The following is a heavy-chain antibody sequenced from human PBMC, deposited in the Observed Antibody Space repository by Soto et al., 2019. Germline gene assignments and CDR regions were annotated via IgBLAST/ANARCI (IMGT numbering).Heavy chain of an antibody. J-gene: IGHJ4*02. CDR2: IKSETDGGTI. CDR3: TPLALKYNSDWYPLSD. D-gene: IGHD6-19*01. CDR1: GFTFSNVW. Sequence: EVQLVESGGGLVKPGGSLRLSCAGSGFTFSNVWMNWVRQVPGKGLEWVGRIKSETDGGTIDYAAPVKGRFTISRDDSNNTLYLQMNSLKTEDTATYYCTPLALKYNSDWYPLSDWGQGTRVTVSS. V-gene: IGHV3-15*07.